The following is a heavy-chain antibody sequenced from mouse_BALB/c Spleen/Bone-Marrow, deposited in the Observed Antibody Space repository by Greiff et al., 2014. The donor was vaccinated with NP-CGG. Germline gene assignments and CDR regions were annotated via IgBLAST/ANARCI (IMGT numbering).Heavy chain of an antibody. D-gene: IGHD2-3*01. CDR2: INPYNGDT. Sequence: LVEFGPELVKPGASVKISCKASGYSFTGYFMNWVMQSHGKSLEWIGRINPYNGDTFYNQKFKGKATLTVDKSSSTAHMELRSLASEDSAVYYCARGGLLRAMDYWGQGTSVTVSS. J-gene: IGHJ4*01. CDR1: GYSFTGYF. V-gene: IGHV1-20*02. CDR3: ARGGLLRAMDY.